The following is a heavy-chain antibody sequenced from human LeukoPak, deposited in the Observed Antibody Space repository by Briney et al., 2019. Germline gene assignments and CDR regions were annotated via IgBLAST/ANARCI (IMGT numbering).Heavy chain of an antibody. CDR1: GGTFSSYA. CDR2: IIPLFGTA. Sequence: SVKVSCKASGGTFSSYAISWVRQAPGQGLEWMGGIIPLFGTANYAQKFQGRVTITADESTSTAYMELSSLRSEDTAVYYCARSVSKGGTIDAFDIWGQGTMVTVSS. CDR3: ARSVSKGGTIDAFDI. J-gene: IGHJ3*02. V-gene: IGHV1-69*13. D-gene: IGHD1-26*01.